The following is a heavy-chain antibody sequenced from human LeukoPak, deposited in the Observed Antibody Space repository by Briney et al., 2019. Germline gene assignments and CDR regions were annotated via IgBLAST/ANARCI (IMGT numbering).Heavy chain of an antibody. CDR2: ISWNSGSI. D-gene: IGHD1-1*01. CDR3: AKGSGWNDVGFDY. Sequence: PGGSLRLSCAASGFTFDDYAMHWVRQAPGKGLEWVSGISWNSGSIGYADSVKGRFTISRDNAKNSLYLQMNSLRTEDTALYYCAKGSGWNDVGFDYWGQGTLVTVSS. CDR1: GFTFDDYA. J-gene: IGHJ4*02. V-gene: IGHV3-9*01.